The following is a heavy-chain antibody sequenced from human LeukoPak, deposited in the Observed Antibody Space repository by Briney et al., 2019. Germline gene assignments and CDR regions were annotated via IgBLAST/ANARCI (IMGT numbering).Heavy chain of an antibody. J-gene: IGHJ4*02. D-gene: IGHD5-18*01. Sequence: PSETLSLTCAVYGGSFSGYYWSWIRQPPGKGLEWIGEINHSGSTNYNPSLKSRVTTSVDTSKNQFSLKLSSVTAADTAVYYCARVEWSDTAMVLFDYWGQGTLVTVSS. CDR2: INHSGST. V-gene: IGHV4-34*01. CDR1: GGSFSGYY. CDR3: ARVEWSDTAMVLFDY.